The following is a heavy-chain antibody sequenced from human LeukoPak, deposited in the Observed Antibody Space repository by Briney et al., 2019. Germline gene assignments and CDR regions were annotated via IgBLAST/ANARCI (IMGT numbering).Heavy chain of an antibody. Sequence: GRSLRLSCAASGFTFSSYGMHWVRQAPGKGLEWVAVISYDGSNKYYADSVKGRFTISRDNSKNTLYLQMNSLRAEDTAVYYCARDGGEWGPFQHWGQGTLVTVSS. CDR3: ARDGGEWGPFQH. J-gene: IGHJ1*01. V-gene: IGHV3-30*03. CDR1: GFTFSSYG. D-gene: IGHD1-26*01. CDR2: ISYDGSNK.